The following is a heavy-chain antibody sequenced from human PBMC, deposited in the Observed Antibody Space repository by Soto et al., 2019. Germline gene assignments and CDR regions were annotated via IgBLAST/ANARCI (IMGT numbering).Heavy chain of an antibody. J-gene: IGHJ3*02. Sequence: QVQLVQSGAEVKKPGASVKVSCKASGYTFTSYGISWVRQAPGQGLEWMGWISAYNGNTNYAQKLQGRVTMTTDTSTSTAYMELRSLRSDDTAVYYCARAIAVASRTPLGDAFDIWGQGTMVTVSS. D-gene: IGHD6-19*01. V-gene: IGHV1-18*01. CDR2: ISAYNGNT. CDR3: ARAIAVASRTPLGDAFDI. CDR1: GYTFTSYG.